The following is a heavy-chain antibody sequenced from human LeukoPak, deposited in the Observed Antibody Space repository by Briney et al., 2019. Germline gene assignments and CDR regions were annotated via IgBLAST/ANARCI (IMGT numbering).Heavy chain of an antibody. J-gene: IGHJ6*02. CDR3: ARDRFLEWLLGYYYGMDV. V-gene: IGHV1-2*06. Sequence: ASVKVSCRASGYTFTGYHIHWVRQAPGQGLEWMGRINPNSGDTNYAQNFQGRVTMTRDTSINTAYMELSRLRSDDTAVYYCARDRFLEWLLGYYYGMDVWGQGTTVTVSS. CDR1: GYTFTGYH. D-gene: IGHD3-3*01. CDR2: INPNSGDT.